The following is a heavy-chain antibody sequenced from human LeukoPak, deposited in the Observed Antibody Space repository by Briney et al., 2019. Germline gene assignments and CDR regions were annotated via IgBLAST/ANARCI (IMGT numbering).Heavy chain of an antibody. CDR1: GGSISSGGYS. Sequence: PSETLSLTCAVSGGSISSGGYSWSWIRLPPGKGLEWIGYIYHSGSTYYNPSLKSRVTISVDRSKNQFSLKLSSVTAADTAVYYCARGFRYYYGSGSYPFDYWGQGTLVTVSS. D-gene: IGHD3-10*01. CDR2: IYHSGST. CDR3: ARGFRYYYGSGSYPFDY. V-gene: IGHV4-30-2*01. J-gene: IGHJ4*02.